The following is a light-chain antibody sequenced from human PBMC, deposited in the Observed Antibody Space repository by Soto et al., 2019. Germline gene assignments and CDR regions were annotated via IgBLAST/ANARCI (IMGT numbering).Light chain of an antibody. J-gene: IGLJ2*01. CDR1: SSDIGGHDY. CDR3: ATWDSKMSVVL. CDR2: EVT. Sequence: QSALTQPASVSGSPGQSITISCTGTSSDIGGHDYVFWYQQYPGKAPKLLISEVTNRPSGVSRRFSGSKSGATASLTITGLLAEDEADYYCATWDSKMSVVLIGGGTKVTVL. V-gene: IGLV2-14*01.